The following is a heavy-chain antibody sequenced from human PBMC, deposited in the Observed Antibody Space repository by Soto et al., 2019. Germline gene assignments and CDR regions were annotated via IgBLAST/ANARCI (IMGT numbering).Heavy chain of an antibody. CDR1: GFTFSSYA. Sequence: GGSLRLSCAASGFTFSSYAVSWVRQAPGKGLEWVSTMTSSGGSTYYADSVKGRFTFSGDNSKNTLYLQMNSLRVEDTAVYYCAKGARQLGDGPYWYFDLWGRGTLVTVSS. CDR2: MTSSGGST. CDR3: AKGARQLGDGPYWYFDL. V-gene: IGHV3-23*01. D-gene: IGHD6-6*01. J-gene: IGHJ2*01.